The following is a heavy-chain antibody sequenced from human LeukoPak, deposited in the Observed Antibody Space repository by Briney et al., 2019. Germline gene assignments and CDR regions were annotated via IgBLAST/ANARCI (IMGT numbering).Heavy chain of an antibody. CDR2: IYTSGST. D-gene: IGHD3-10*01. CDR1: GGSISSYY. CDR3: ARERGFYGSGSPGDLDY. V-gene: IGHV4-4*07. J-gene: IGHJ4*02. Sequence: SDTLSLTCAVSGGSISSYYWSWIRQPAGKGLEWIGHIYTSGSTTYNPSLKSRVTMSADTSKNQFSLKLTSATAADTAVYYCARERGFYGSGSPGDLDYWGQGTLVTVSS.